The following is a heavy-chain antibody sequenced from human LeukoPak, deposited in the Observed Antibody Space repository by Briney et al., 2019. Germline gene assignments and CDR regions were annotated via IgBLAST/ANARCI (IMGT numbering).Heavy chain of an antibody. D-gene: IGHD6-19*01. CDR3: VTYRIGYYYFDF. Sequence: GESLKISCKGSGYSFPNYWIGWVRQMPGKGLEWMGIIYAGDSDTRYSPSFQGQVTISADKSISTAYLQWNSLKASDTAMYFCVTYRIGYYYFDFWGQGTLVTVSS. CDR2: IYAGDSDT. J-gene: IGHJ4*02. CDR1: GYSFPNYW. V-gene: IGHV5-51*01.